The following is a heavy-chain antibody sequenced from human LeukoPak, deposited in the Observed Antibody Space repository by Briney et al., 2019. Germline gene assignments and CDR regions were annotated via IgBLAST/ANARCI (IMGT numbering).Heavy chain of an antibody. J-gene: IGHJ6*03. D-gene: IGHD4-23*01. CDR3: ARHGGYSYYYYMDV. V-gene: IGHV4-39*01. CDR1: DGSISSSSYY. CDR2: IYYSGST. Sequence: SETLSLTCTVSDGSISSSSYYWGWIRQPPGKGLEWIGTIYYSGSTYYSPSLKSRVAISVDTSKNQFSLKLSSVTAADTAVYYCARHGGYSYYYYMDVWGKGTTVTVSS.